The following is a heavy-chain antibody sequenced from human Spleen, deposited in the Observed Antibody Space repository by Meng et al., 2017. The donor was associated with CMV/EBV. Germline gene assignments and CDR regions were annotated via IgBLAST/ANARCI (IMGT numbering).Heavy chain of an antibody. CDR2: MNPNSGNT. V-gene: IGHV1-8*03. Sequence: ASVKVSCKASGYTFTSYDINWVRQATGQGLEWMGWMNPNSGNTGYAQKFQGRVTITRNTSISTAYMELSSLRPEDTAVYYCAREGESRDGYNYDYWGQGTLVTVSS. J-gene: IGHJ4*02. CDR3: AREGESRDGYNYDY. D-gene: IGHD5-24*01. CDR1: GYTFTSYD.